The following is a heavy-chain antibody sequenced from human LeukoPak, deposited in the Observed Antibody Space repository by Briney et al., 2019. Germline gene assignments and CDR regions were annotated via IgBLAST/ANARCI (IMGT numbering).Heavy chain of an antibody. D-gene: IGHD1-26*01. CDR2: INHSGSI. CDR3: ARGRWDPRFDY. Sequence: AETLSLTCAVNGGSFSVYYWGWIRHPPGKGLEWIGEINHSGSINYNPSRKSRVTISVDTSKSQFSLNLNSVTAADTAVYYCARGRWDPRFDYWGQGTLLTVSS. CDR1: GGSFSVYY. V-gene: IGHV4-34*01. J-gene: IGHJ4*02.